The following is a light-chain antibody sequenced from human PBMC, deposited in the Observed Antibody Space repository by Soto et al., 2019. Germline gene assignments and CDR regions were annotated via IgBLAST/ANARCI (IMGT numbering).Light chain of an antibody. J-gene: IGKJ4*01. CDR2: DAS. V-gene: IGKV1-33*01. CDR1: QDISNY. CDR3: QQYDNLPT. Sequence: DIQMNQSPSSLSASVGDRVTITCQASQDISNYLNWYQQKPGKAPKLLIYDASNLETGVPSRFSGSGSGTEFTFTISSLQPEDIATYYCQQYDNLPTFGGGTKVEIK.